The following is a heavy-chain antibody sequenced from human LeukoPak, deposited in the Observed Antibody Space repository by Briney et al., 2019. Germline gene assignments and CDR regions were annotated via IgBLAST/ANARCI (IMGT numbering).Heavy chain of an antibody. D-gene: IGHD4-17*01. CDR1: GYTFSGYY. CDR2: INPNTGGT. J-gene: IGHJ4*02. CDR3: AKDRFDYGDYDY. Sequence: ASLKLSCKASGYTFSGYYMHWVRQAPGQGLEWMGRINPNTGGTNYAQKLQSRVTMTRDTSINTPYMELSRLRSDDTAVYYCAKDRFDYGDYDYWGQGTLVTVSS. V-gene: IGHV1-2*06.